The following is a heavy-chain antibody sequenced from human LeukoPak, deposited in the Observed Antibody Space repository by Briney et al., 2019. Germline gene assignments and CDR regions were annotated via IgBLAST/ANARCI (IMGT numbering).Heavy chain of an antibody. D-gene: IGHD3-22*01. V-gene: IGHV3-23*01. Sequence: GGSLRLSCVASGFTFSNLAMGWVRQAPGKGLEWVSVISDSGGTTYYADSVKGRFTISRDNSRNTLYLQMNSLRVEDTAVYYCAREYYSDSSGSDYWGQGTLVTVSS. CDR2: ISDSGGTT. CDR3: AREYYSDSSGSDY. CDR1: GFTFSNLA. J-gene: IGHJ4*02.